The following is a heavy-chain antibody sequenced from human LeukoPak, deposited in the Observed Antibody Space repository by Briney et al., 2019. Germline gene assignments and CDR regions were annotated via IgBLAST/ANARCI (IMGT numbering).Heavy chain of an antibody. Sequence: PGGSLRLSCAASGFTFDNYGMSWVRQVPGKGLLWVSRINSDGSNTFYADSVKGRFSISRDNAKNTLYLEMNSLRAEDTAVYHCARRGPYDSRGRYAMDVWGQGTTVTVSS. CDR1: GFTFDNYG. V-gene: IGHV3-74*01. D-gene: IGHD3-22*01. J-gene: IGHJ6*02. CDR2: INSDGSNT. CDR3: ARRGPYDSRGRYAMDV.